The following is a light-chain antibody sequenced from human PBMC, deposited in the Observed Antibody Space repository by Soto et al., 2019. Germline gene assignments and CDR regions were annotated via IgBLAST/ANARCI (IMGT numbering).Light chain of an antibody. Sequence: EIVMTQSPATLSVSPGERATLSCRASQSVSSNLAWYQQKPGQAPRLLIYGASTRAAGIPARFSGSGSGTESTLTISGHQSESLAVDYCQQYNNCPLYTVGRGTKLEIK. CDR1: QSVSSN. CDR2: GAS. CDR3: QQYNNCPLYT. J-gene: IGKJ2*01. V-gene: IGKV3D-15*01.